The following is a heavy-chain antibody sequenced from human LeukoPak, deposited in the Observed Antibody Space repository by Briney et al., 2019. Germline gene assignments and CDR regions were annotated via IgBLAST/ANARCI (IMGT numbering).Heavy chain of an antibody. CDR2: INSYGSST. Sequence: GGSLRLSCAASGFTFSSYWMHWVRQAPGKGLVWVSRINSYGSSTSYADSVKGRFTISRDNAKNTLYLQMNSLRAEDTAVYYCARDYYDSSGYPKSYYYYMDVWGKGTTVTVSS. D-gene: IGHD3-22*01. CDR1: GFTFSSYW. J-gene: IGHJ6*03. CDR3: ARDYYDSSGYPKSYYYYMDV. V-gene: IGHV3-74*01.